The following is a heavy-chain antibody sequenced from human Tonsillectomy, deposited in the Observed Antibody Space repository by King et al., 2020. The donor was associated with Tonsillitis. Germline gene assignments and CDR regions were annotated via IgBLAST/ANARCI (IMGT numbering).Heavy chain of an antibody. CDR3: ARSGGYYGSGSYSMPGY. D-gene: IGHD3-10*01. CDR2: INPNSGGT. V-gene: IGHV1-2*02. CDR1: GYTFTGYY. Sequence: QLVQSGAEVKKPGASVKVSCKASGYTFTGYYMHWVRQAPGQGLEWMGWINPNSGGTNYAQKFQGRVTMTRDTSISTAYMELSRLRSDDTAVYYCARSGGYYGSGSYSMPGYWGQGTLVTVSS. J-gene: IGHJ4*02.